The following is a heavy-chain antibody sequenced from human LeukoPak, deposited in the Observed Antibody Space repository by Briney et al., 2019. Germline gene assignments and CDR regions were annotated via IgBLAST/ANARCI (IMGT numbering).Heavy chain of an antibody. CDR2: ISSSGSTI. CDR1: GFTFSSYE. Sequence: PGGSLRLSCAASGFTFSSYEMNWVRQAPGKGLEWVSYISSSGSTIYYADSVKGRFAISRDNAKNSLYLQMNSLRAEDTAVYYCARPNPYCGGDCYFDYWGQGTLVTVS. V-gene: IGHV3-48*03. CDR3: ARPNPYCGGDCYFDY. J-gene: IGHJ4*02. D-gene: IGHD2-21*02.